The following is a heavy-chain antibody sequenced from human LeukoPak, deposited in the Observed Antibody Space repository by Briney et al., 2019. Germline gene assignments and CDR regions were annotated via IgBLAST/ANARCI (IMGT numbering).Heavy chain of an antibody. D-gene: IGHD6-13*01. CDR1: GGSISSYY. CDR2: IYASGST. J-gene: IGHJ4*02. V-gene: IGHV4-4*09. Sequence: SETLSLTCTVSGGSISSYYWSWIRQTPGKGLEWIGYIYASGSTTYKPSLKSRVTISMDTSKNQFSLKLSSVTAADTAVYYCARGRYSSSWRYFDYWGQGTLVTVSS. CDR3: ARGRYSSSWRYFDY.